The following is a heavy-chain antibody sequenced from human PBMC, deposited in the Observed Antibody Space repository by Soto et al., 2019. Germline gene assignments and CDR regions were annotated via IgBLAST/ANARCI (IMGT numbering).Heavy chain of an antibody. CDR3: ARGSFPGATVLGY. V-gene: IGHV4-31*03. Sequence: PLETLSLTCTVSGASISRGAFYWSWVRQHPGKGLEWIGNTYYSGETHYNPPLKSRLTISVDASKNQLSLKLTSVTAADTAVYYCARGSFPGATVLGYWGPGTLVTVSS. CDR1: GASISRGAFY. J-gene: IGHJ4*02. D-gene: IGHD3-16*01. CDR2: TYYSGET.